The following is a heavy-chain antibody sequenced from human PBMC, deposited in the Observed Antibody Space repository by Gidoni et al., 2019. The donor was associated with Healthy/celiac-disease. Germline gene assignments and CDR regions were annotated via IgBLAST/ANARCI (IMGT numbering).Heavy chain of an antibody. J-gene: IGHJ6*02. Sequence: EVQLVESGGGLVQPGRSLRLSCTASGFTFGDYAMSWFRQAPGKGLEWVGFIRSKAYGGTTEYAASVKGRFTISRDDSKSIAYLQMNSLKTEDTAVYYCTRDRMAVTKGGYYYYGMDVWGQGTTVTVSS. CDR2: IRSKAYGGTT. CDR1: GFTFGDYA. D-gene: IGHD2-21*02. CDR3: TRDRMAVTKGGYYYYGMDV. V-gene: IGHV3-49*03.